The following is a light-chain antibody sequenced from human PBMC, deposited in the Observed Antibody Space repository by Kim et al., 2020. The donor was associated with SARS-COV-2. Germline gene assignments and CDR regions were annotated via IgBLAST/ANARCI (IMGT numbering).Light chain of an antibody. CDR3: QSRDSGGNVV. Sequence: SSELTQDPAVSVALGQTVRITCQGDSLRSYYATWYQQKPRQAPVLVIYGRNNRPSGNPDRFSGSASGNTASLTISGAQAEDEADFYCQSRDSGGNVVFGGGTQLTVL. V-gene: IGLV3-19*01. CDR1: SLRSYY. CDR2: GRN. J-gene: IGLJ2*01.